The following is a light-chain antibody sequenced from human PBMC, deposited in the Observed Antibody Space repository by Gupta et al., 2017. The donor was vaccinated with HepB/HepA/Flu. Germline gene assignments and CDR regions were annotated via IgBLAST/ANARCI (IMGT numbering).Light chain of an antibody. J-gene: IGLJ3*02. CDR1: SFNIGSNT. CDR2: SSD. CDR3: ATWDDSLNAWV. V-gene: IGLV1-44*01. Sequence: QSVVTQPPSASGPPGQRVTISCSGSSFNIGSNTVDWYQHLPGTAPKLLIYSSDKRPSGVADRFSGSKSGTSASLAISGLQSGDEADYYCATWDDSLNAWVFGGGTKVTVL.